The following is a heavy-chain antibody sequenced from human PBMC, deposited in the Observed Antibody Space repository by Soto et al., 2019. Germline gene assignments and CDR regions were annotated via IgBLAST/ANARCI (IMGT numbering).Heavy chain of an antibody. CDR2: IKSKPHGVTA. Sequence: EGQLVESGGGLVKPGGSLRLSCAASGFTVSNAWMTLVRQAPGKGLEWVAHIKSKPHGVTAEYAPDEKDRFTISRDDSTNMPYLQMNSLKSDDTAVFYCMIWITEAPVSDVGDCWGRGSLVTVSS. J-gene: IGHJ4*02. CDR1: GFTVSNAW. D-gene: IGHD1-20*01. V-gene: IGHV3-15*05. CDR3: MIWITEAPVSDVGDC.